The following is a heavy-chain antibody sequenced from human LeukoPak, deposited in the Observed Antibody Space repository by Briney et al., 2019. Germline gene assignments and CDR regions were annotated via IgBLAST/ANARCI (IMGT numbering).Heavy chain of an antibody. CDR2: MNPNSGNT. V-gene: IGHV1-8*01. CDR1: GYTFTSYD. D-gene: IGHD3-3*01. Sequence: GASVKVSCKASGYTFTSYDINWVRQATGQGLEWMGWMNPNSGNTGYAQKFQGRVTMTTDTSTSTAYMKLRSLRSDDTAVYYCARDSGRYYDFWSGYYSGPYYYGMDVWGQGTTVTVSS. CDR3: ARDSGRYYDFWSGYYSGPYYYGMDV. J-gene: IGHJ6*02.